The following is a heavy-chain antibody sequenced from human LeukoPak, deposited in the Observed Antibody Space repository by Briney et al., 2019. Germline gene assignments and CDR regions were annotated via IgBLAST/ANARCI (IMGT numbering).Heavy chain of an antibody. CDR3: SGGRLRAAAGMQDWFDP. Sequence: SETLSLTCGVYGGSFSGYYWSWIRQPQGKGLELMGEINHSGSTNYNPSPKSRVPISVETAKTQFSLNLNFVTATATAMYYCSGGRLRAAAGMQDWFDPWGQETLVTVSS. V-gene: IGHV4-34*01. CDR2: INHSGST. J-gene: IGHJ5*02. CDR1: GGSFSGYY. D-gene: IGHD6-13*01.